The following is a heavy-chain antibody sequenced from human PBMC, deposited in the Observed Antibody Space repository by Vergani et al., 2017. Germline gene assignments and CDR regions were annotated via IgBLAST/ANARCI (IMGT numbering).Heavy chain of an antibody. CDR3: TTHPYNSDRGYYFDY. D-gene: IGHD6-19*01. J-gene: IGHJ4*02. CDR1: GFTFSNVW. CDR2: IISKTDGGTT. V-gene: IGHV3-15*01. Sequence: EVHLVESGGGLVKPGGSLTLSCAASGFTFSNVWMTWVRQAPGKGLEWVGRIISKTDGGTTDYAAPVKGRFTISRDDAENTLYLQMNSLKIEDTAVYXCTTHPYNSDRGYYFDYWGQGTLVTVSS.